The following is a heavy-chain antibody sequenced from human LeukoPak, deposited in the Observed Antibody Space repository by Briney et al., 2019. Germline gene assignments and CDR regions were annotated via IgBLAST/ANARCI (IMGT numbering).Heavy chain of an antibody. J-gene: IGHJ4*02. Sequence: SNSYWGWIRQPPGKGLEWVGRIKSKTDGETTDYAAPVTGRFSISRDDSNGMLFLQMNSLRAEDTALYYCTTYSHYYDYWGQGTQVTVSS. CDR1: SNSY. V-gene: IGHV3-15*01. CDR3: TTYSHYYDY. D-gene: IGHD4-11*01. CDR2: IKSKTDGETT.